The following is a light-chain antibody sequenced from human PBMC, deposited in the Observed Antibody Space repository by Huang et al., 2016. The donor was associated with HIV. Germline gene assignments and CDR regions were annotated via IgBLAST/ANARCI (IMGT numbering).Light chain of an antibody. CDR2: KAS. Sequence: DIQMTQSPSTLSASVGDRVSITCRASQNIVSWLAWYQQKPGKAPKLLIYKASLLQSWVPSRVSVSGSGTEFTLTISSLQPDDFATYYCQQYNRYSTFGQGTKVEIK. CDR1: QNIVSW. V-gene: IGKV1-5*03. J-gene: IGKJ1*01. CDR3: QQYNRYST.